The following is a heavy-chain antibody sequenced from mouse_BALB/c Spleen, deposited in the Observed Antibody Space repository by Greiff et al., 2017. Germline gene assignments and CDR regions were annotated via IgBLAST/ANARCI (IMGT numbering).Heavy chain of an antibody. CDR3: ARSKEGFAY. Sequence: VQLQQSGPELVKPGASVKISCKASGYSFTGYFMNWVMQSHGKSLEWIGRINPYNGDTFYNQKFKGKATLTVDKSSSTAHMELRSLASEDSAVYYCARSKEGFAYWGQGTLVTVSA. J-gene: IGHJ3*01. V-gene: IGHV1-20*02. CDR1: GYSFTGYF. CDR2: INPYNGDT.